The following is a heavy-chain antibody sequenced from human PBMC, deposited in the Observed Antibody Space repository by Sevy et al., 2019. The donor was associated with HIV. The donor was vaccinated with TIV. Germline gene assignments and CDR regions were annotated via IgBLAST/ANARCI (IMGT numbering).Heavy chain of an antibody. CDR2: ISYDGSNE. Sequence: GGSLRLSCAASGIPFSTYAIHWVRQPPGKGLEWVAVISYDGSNEYYADSAKGRFTISRDNSKNTLYLQMDSLRAEDTAVYYCARDLRWMSSSDRMDVWGQGTTVTVSS. CDR3: ARDLRWMSSSDRMDV. CDR1: GIPFSTYA. D-gene: IGHD6-25*01. V-gene: IGHV3-30-3*01. J-gene: IGHJ6*02.